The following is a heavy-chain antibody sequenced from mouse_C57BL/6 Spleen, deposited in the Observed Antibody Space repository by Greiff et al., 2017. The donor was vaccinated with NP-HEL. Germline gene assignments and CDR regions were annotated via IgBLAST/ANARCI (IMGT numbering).Heavy chain of an antibody. J-gene: IGHJ1*03. CDR1: GYTFTSYW. Sequence: VQLQQPGAELVRPGSSVKLSCKASGYTFTSYWMDWVKQRPGQGLEWIGNIYPSDSETHYNQKFKDKATLTVDKSSSTAYMQLSSLTSEDSAVYYCARSGNWYFDVWGKGTTVTVSS. CDR2: IYPSDSET. CDR3: ARSGNWYFDV. V-gene: IGHV1-61*01.